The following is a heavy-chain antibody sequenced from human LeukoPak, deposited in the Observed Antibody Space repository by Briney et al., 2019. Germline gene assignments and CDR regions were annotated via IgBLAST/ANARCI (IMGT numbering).Heavy chain of an antibody. CDR3: ARDDNWGFDY. Sequence: HSGGSLRLSCAASAFTFSTYEMNWVRQAPGTGLEWISYFDVRDDRNGATTISYADSVKGRFTISRDAAKNSLYLQMTSLRAEDTAVYFCARDDNWGFDYWGQGTLVTVSS. J-gene: IGHJ4*02. V-gene: IGHV3-48*03. D-gene: IGHD1-1*01. CDR2: FDVRDDRNGATTI. CDR1: AFTFSTYE.